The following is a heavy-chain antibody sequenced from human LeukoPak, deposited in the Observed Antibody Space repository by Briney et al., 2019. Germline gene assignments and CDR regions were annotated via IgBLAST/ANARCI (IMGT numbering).Heavy chain of an antibody. CDR3: TRLVVTASKD. Sequence: GGSLRLSCAASGFTFSGSAMHWVRQASGKGPEWVGRIRSKANSYATAYAASVKGRFTISRDDSKNTAYLQMNSLKTEDTAVYYCTRLVVTASKDWGQGTLVTVSS. D-gene: IGHD2-21*02. J-gene: IGHJ4*02. CDR2: IRSKANSYAT. CDR1: GFTFSGSA. V-gene: IGHV3-73*01.